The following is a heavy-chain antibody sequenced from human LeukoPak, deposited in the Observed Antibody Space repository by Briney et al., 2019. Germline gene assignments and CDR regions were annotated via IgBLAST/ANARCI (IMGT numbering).Heavy chain of an antibody. CDR1: GGSISNSSYY. J-gene: IGHJ4*02. Sequence: SETLSLTCTVSGGSISNSSYYWGWIRQPPGKGLEWIGSIYYSGTTYYNPSLKSRVTVSIDTSKNQFSLKLSSVTAADTAVYYCTCRTSWFVKDYFDYWGQGILVAVSS. D-gene: IGHD2-2*01. CDR3: TCRTSWFVKDYFDY. V-gene: IGHV4-39*01. CDR2: IYYSGTT.